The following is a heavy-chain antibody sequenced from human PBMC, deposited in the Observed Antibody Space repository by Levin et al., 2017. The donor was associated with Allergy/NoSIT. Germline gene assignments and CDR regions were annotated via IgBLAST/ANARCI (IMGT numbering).Heavy chain of an antibody. D-gene: IGHD1-1*01. V-gene: IGHV5-51*01. CDR1: GYSFTSYW. CDR2: IYPGDSDT. J-gene: IGHJ6*03. Sequence: GGSLRLSCQGSGYSFTSYWIGWVRKMPGKGLEWMGIIYPGDSDTRYSPSFQGQVTIPADKSISTAYLQWSSLKASDTAIYYCARRGTRDYYYYMDVWGKGTTVTVSS. CDR3: ARRGTRDYYYYMDV.